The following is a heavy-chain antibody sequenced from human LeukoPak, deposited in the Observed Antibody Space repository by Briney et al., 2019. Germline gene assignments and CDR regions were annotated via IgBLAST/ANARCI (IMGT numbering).Heavy chain of an antibody. V-gene: IGHV3-53*01. D-gene: IGHD3-22*01. CDR1: GFTVSSNY. CDR3: ARDLVPPHYYDSSGPTYYYYGMDV. Sequence: GGSLRLSCAASGFTVSSNYMSWVRQAPGKGLEWVSVIYSGGSTYYADSVKGRFTISRDNAKNSLYLQMNSLRAEDTAVYYCARDLVPPHYYDSSGPTYYYYGMDVWGQGTTVTVSS. CDR2: IYSGGST. J-gene: IGHJ6*02.